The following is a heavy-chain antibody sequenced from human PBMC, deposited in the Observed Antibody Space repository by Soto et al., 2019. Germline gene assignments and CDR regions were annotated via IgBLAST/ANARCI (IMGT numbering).Heavy chain of an antibody. Sequence: EVQLVESGGGLVKPGGSLRLSCAASGFTFSNAWMSWVRQAPGKGLEWVGRIKSKTDGGTTDYAAPVKGRFTISRDDSKNTLYLQMNSLKTEDTAVYYCTTAIRWWAPPDYWGQGTLVTVSS. D-gene: IGHD2-15*01. J-gene: IGHJ4*02. CDR1: GFTFSNAW. CDR2: IKSKTDGGTT. CDR3: TTAIRWWAPPDY. V-gene: IGHV3-15*01.